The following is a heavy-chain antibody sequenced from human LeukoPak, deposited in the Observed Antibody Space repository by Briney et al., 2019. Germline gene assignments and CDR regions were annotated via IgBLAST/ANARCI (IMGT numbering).Heavy chain of an antibody. CDR2: ITSPVGRI. CDR3: ASRAGYTGSWSAFDY. CDR1: GFTFSTYS. Sequence: GRSLRLSCAASGFTFSTYSMNWVRQAPGRGLEWVSSITSPVGRIYYADSLKGRITISRDNARSSLYLQMNSLRAEDTAVYYCASRAGYTGSWSAFDYWGQGTLVTVSS. V-gene: IGHV3-21*01. J-gene: IGHJ4*02. D-gene: IGHD6-13*01.